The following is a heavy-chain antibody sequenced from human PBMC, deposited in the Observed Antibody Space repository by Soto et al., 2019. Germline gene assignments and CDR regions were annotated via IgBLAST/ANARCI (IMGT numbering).Heavy chain of an antibody. CDR3: ARGHYYYAMDV. Sequence: PSETLSLTCAVSVGSVSSGVFSWNWIMQPPGQGLEWIGYISHGGSPHYTPSLRSRVSISVDRSTNVISLNLTSMTPADTAVYFCARGHYYYAMDVWGQGTTVTVSS. J-gene: IGHJ6*02. V-gene: IGHV4-30-2*01. CDR2: ISHGGSP. CDR1: VGSVSSGVFS.